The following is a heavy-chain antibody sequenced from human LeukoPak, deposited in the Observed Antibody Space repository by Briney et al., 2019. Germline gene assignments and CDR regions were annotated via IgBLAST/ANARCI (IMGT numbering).Heavy chain of an antibody. CDR3: AKGAAYYYDSSGYSHLQH. Sequence: TGGFLRLSCAASGFTFSSYAMSWVRQAPGKGLEWVSAISGSGGSTYYADSVKGRFTISRDNSKNTLYLQMNSLRAEDTAVYYCAKGAAYYYDSSGYSHLQHWGQGTLVTVSS. D-gene: IGHD3-22*01. V-gene: IGHV3-23*01. CDR1: GFTFSSYA. CDR2: ISGSGGST. J-gene: IGHJ1*01.